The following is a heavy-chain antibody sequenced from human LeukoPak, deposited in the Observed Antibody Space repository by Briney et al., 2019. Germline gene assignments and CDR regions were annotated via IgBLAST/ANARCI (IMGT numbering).Heavy chain of an antibody. Sequence: GGSLRLSCAASGFIFSNYWMSWVRQAPGKGLEWVANIKQDGSAKYYVDSVKGRFTISRDNARNSLYLQMNSLRAEDTAVYYCARPQSSSGYYWPFDDWGQGTLVTVSS. CDR3: ARPQSSSGYYWPFDD. D-gene: IGHD3-22*01. CDR1: GFIFSNYW. CDR2: IKQDGSAK. J-gene: IGHJ4*02. V-gene: IGHV3-7*03.